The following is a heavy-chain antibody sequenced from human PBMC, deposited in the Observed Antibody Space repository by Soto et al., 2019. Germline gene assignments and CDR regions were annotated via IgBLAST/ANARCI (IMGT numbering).Heavy chain of an antibody. CDR2: IDGDSGDT. J-gene: IGHJ6*02. Sequence: QVQLVQSGAEVKKPGASVKVSCKASGYTFTNYYIHWVRQAPGQGLEWMGWIDGDSGDTKDAQKFQCWVTMTRDTYINTAYMELSRLTSDDTAVYYCARTPNNGRAGVYGMDVWGQGTTVTVSS. CDR3: ARTPNNGRAGVYGMDV. D-gene: IGHD2-8*01. CDR1: GYTFTNYY. V-gene: IGHV1-2*04.